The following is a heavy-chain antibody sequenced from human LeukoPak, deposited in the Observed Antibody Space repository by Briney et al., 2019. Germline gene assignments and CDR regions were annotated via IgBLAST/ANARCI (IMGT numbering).Heavy chain of an antibody. CDR1: GYTLTELS. CDR3: ARDPGDDSSGYYYPDY. V-gene: IGHV1-24*01. CDR2: FDPEDGET. J-gene: IGHJ4*02. D-gene: IGHD3-22*01. Sequence: ASVKVSCEVSGYTLTELSMHWVRQAPGKGLEWMGGFDPEDGETIYAQKFQGRVTMTRDTSTSTVYMELSSLRSEDTAVYYCARDPGDDSSGYYYPDYWGQGNLVTVSS.